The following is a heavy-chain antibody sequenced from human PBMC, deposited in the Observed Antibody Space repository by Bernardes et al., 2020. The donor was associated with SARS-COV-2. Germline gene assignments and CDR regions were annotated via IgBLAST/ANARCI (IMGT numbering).Heavy chain of an antibody. CDR3: ARGELWTPHYTNGMDV. CDR2: INPNSGGT. D-gene: IGHD5-18*01. J-gene: IGHJ6*02. V-gene: IGHV1-2*02. Sequence: ASVKVSCKASGYTFTSYGISWVRQAPGQGLEWMGWINPNSGGTNYAQKFQGRVTMTRDTSISTAYMELSRLRSDDTAVYYCARGELWTPHYTNGMDVWGQGTTVTVSS. CDR1: GYTFTSYG.